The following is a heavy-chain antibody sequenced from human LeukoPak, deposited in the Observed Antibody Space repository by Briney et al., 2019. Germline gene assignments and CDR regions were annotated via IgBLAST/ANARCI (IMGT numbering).Heavy chain of an antibody. CDR3: AKSGWLDN. V-gene: IGHV3-23*01. D-gene: IGHD6-19*01. CDR1: GFTLSSYV. CDR2: IRGSGGST. Sequence: GGSLRLSCTASGFTLSSYVMSWVRQAPGMGLEWVSVIRGSGGSTYYAESVKGRFTISRDNSKNTLYLQMNSLRVEDTAVYYCAKSGWLDNLGQGTLVTVSS. J-gene: IGHJ4*02.